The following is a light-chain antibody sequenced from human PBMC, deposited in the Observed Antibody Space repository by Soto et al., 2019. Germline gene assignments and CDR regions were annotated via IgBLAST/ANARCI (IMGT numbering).Light chain of an antibody. Sequence: EIVMTQSPATLSVSPGERATLSCRASQSVSSNLAWYQQKPGQAPRLLIYGASTRATGIPARFSGSGSGTEFTLTISSLQSEDFAVYYCQQYSNWPRTFGQGTKVKIK. CDR1: QSVSSN. CDR2: GAS. CDR3: QQYSNWPRT. V-gene: IGKV3-15*01. J-gene: IGKJ1*01.